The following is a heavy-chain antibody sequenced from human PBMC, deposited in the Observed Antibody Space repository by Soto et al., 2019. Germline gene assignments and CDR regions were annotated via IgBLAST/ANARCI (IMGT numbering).Heavy chain of an antibody. CDR2: ISSRGSYT. D-gene: IGHD2-8*01. CDR3: VRDLGHCYNGVCSS. J-gene: IGHJ4*02. Sequence: KPGMSLKLSCAASVFTFIAYLMSWIRQAPGKGLEWVSYISSRGSYTKYADSVQRRFAISRDNVKNSLYLQMNSLRAEDTVIYYCVRDLGHCYNGVCSSWGQGTLVTVSS. CDR1: VFTFIAYL. V-gene: IGHV3-11*06.